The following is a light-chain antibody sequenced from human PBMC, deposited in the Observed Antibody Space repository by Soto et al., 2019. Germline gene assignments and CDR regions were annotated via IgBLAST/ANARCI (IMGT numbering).Light chain of an antibody. Sequence: EVVLTQSPGTLSLSPGERATLSCRTSQSVSASQLAWYQQKPGQAPRLLIYGVSNRATSIPDRFSGSGSGTHFTLTIDILEPEDFAVYFCQQYTQSLWTFGQGTKVEIK. CDR3: QQYTQSLWT. CDR2: GVS. V-gene: IGKV3-20*01. CDR1: QSVSASQ. J-gene: IGKJ1*01.